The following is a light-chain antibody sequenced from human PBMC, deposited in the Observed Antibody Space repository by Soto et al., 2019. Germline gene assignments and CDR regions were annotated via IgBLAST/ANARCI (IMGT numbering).Light chain of an antibody. CDR2: DTS. V-gene: IGKV3-11*01. Sequence: EIVLTQSPATLSLSPGGRATLSCRASQSVGSTLAWYQQLPGQAPRLLIYDTSNRATGIPARFSGSGSGTDFTLTISSLEPEDFAVYYCQQRSDWPLPFGGGTKVEIK. J-gene: IGKJ4*01. CDR1: QSVGST. CDR3: QQRSDWPLP.